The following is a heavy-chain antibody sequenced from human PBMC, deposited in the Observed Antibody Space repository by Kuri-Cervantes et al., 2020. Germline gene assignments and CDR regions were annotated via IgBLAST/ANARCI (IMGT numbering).Heavy chain of an antibody. D-gene: IGHD3-10*01. J-gene: IGHJ5*02. CDR2: IYYSGST. CDR3: ARAVYGSGNHWFDP. Sequence: GSLRLSCTVSGGSISSSSYYWGWIRQPPGKGLEWIGSIYYSGSTYYNPSLKSRVTISVDTSKNQFSLKLSSVTAADTAVYYCARAVYGSGNHWFDPWGQGTLVTVSS. V-gene: IGHV4-39*07. CDR1: GGSISSSSYY.